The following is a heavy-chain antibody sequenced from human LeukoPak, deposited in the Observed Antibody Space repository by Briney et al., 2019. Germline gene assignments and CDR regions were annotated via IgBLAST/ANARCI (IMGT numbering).Heavy chain of an antibody. D-gene: IGHD3-22*01. V-gene: IGHV3-30-3*01. CDR3: AREGLDAGYYYDSSGYYSSYYGMDV. CDR1: GFTFSSYA. J-gene: IGHJ6*02. CDR2: ISYDGSNK. Sequence: GRSLRLSCAASGFTFSSYAMHWVRQAPGKGLEWVAVISYDGSNKYYADSVKGRFTISRDNSKNTLYLQMNSLRAEDTAVYYCAREGLDAGYYYDSSGYYSSYYGMDVWGQGTTVTVSS.